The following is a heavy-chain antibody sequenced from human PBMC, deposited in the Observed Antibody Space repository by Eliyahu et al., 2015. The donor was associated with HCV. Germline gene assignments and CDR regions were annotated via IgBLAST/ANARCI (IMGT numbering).Heavy chain of an antibody. Sequence: EVQLLESGGGLVQPGGSLXLSCAASRFTFXXYAMNWVRRAPGKGLEWVSGVSGSGGITYYADSVEGRFTISRDISKNILYLQMHSLRVEDTAVYYCAKGGPSYCSSTSCPIDYWGQGTLVTVSS. V-gene: IGHV3-23*01. CDR3: AKGGPSYCSSTSCPIDY. CDR1: RFTFXXYA. J-gene: IGHJ4*02. D-gene: IGHD2-2*01. CDR2: VSGSGGIT.